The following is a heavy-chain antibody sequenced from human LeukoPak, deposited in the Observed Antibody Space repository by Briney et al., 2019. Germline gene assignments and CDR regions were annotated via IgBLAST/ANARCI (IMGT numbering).Heavy chain of an antibody. V-gene: IGHV1-2*06. CDR3: ARSSGYHSHALDI. CDR1: GYTFTGYY. Sequence: ASVKVSCKASGYTFTGYYMHWVRQAPGQGLEWMGRINPNSGGTNYAQKFQGRVTMTRDTSISTAYMELSRLRSDDTAVYYSARSSGYHSHALDIWGQGTMVTVSS. D-gene: IGHD3-22*01. CDR2: INPNSGGT. J-gene: IGHJ3*02.